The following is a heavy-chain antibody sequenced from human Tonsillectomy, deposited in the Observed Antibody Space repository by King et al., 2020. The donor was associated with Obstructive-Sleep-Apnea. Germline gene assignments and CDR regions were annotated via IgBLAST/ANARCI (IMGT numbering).Heavy chain of an antibody. Sequence: VQLQESGPGLLKPLETLSLICNVSGGSISDSYWSWFRQTPARGLEWIAYVSHTGNTHYNPSLRSRTTISVDTSKNQFSLKLNSVTTSDTAVYYCVRRSTNGRGNWFDPWGQGTLVTVSS. CDR3: VRRSTNGRGNWFDP. CDR2: VSHTGNT. V-gene: IGHV4-59*01. D-gene: IGHD6-13*01. J-gene: IGHJ5*02. CDR1: GGSISDSY.